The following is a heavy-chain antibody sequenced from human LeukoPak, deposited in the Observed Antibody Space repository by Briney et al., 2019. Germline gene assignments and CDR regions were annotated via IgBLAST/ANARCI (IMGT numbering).Heavy chain of an antibody. CDR3: ARVYCTNGVCYPGIYAFDI. D-gene: IGHD2-8*01. V-gene: IGHV1-2*06. J-gene: IGHJ3*02. Sequence: ASVKVSCKASGYTFTGYYMHWVRQALGQGLEWMGRINPNSGGTNYAQKFQGRVTMTRDTSISTAYMELSRLRSDDTAVYYCARVYCTNGVCYPGIYAFDIWGQGTMVTVSS. CDR1: GYTFTGYY. CDR2: INPNSGGT.